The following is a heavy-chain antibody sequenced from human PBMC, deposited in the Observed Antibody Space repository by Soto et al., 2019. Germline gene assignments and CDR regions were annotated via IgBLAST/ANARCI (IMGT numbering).Heavy chain of an antibody. CDR2: FDPEDGET. Sequence: ASVKVSCKVSGYTLTELSMHWVRQAPGKGLEWMGGFDPEDGETIYAQKFQGRVTMTEDTSTDTAYMELSSLRSEDTAVYYCATGVVAFGGVIVYYWGQGTLVTVSS. CDR1: GYTLTELS. CDR3: ATGVVAFGGVIVYY. D-gene: IGHD3-16*02. J-gene: IGHJ4*02. V-gene: IGHV1-24*01.